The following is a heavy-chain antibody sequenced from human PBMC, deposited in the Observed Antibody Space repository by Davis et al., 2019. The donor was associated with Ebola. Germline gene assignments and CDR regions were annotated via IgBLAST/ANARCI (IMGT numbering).Heavy chain of an antibody. D-gene: IGHD2-2*01. CDR2: LHTGGAI. V-gene: IGHV3-53*01. CDR1: RFTVKTND. Sequence: GGSLRLSCAASRFTVKTNDMTWVRQAPGKGLEWVSVLHTGGAIYYADSVKGRFTISRDNSKNTLYLQMNGLRVEDTAIYYCAKDTSNIWFDMWGQGTNVTVSS. CDR3: AKDTSNIWFDM. J-gene: IGHJ3*02.